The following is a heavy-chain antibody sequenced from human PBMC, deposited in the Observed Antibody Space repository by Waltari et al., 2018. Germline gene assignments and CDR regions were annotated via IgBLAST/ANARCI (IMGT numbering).Heavy chain of an antibody. Sequence: EEQLVESGGGLVQPGRSLRLYCAAPGFTFADHAMHWVRQAPGKGLEWVSSISWNGENVAYADSVKGRYTISRDNAKKSLFLQMNSVRPEDTALYYCARKIRTYYVVACDLWGQGTMVLVSS. J-gene: IGHJ3*01. D-gene: IGHD1-26*01. CDR2: ISWNGENV. CDR1: GFTFADHA. CDR3: ARKIRTYYVVACDL. V-gene: IGHV3-9*01.